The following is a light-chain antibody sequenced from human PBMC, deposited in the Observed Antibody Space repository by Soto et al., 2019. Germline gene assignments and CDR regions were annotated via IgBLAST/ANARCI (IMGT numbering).Light chain of an antibody. CDR2: GAS. J-gene: IGKJ1*01. Sequence: IVLTQSPAILALSPGDIATLSCRASQSVSSGYLAWYQQKPGQAPRLLIHGASTRATGIPDRFSGSGSGTDFTLTITRLEPEDFAVYSCQQYGSSPRTFGQGTKV. V-gene: IGKV3-20*01. CDR3: QQYGSSPRT. CDR1: QSVSSGY.